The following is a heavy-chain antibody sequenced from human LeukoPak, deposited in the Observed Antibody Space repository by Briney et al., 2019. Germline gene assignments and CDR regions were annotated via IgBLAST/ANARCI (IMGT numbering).Heavy chain of an antibody. Sequence: GGSLRLSCAASGFTFSTYAMTWVRQAPGQGLEWVSSISGSGSGTYYADSVKGRFTISRDNAKNSLYLQMNSLRAEDTAVYYCAKRINYYDSSGYYYEAGAFDIWGQGTMVTVSS. CDR1: GFTFSTYA. J-gene: IGHJ3*02. CDR3: AKRINYYDSSGYYYEAGAFDI. D-gene: IGHD3-22*01. CDR2: ISGSGSGT. V-gene: IGHV3-23*01.